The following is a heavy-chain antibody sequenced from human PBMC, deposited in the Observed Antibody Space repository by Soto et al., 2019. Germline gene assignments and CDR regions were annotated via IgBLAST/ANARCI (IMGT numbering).Heavy chain of an antibody. CDR3: ERLALGETFGI. D-gene: IGHD6-13*01. CDR2: TYPYDSDT. Sequence: PGESLKISCQGSGYRFTSSWIAWVRQMPGTGLDWTGITYPYDSDTRYSPSFQAQVTISAHKSIRTAYLQSSTLKAPDTAMYYGERLALGETFGIWGRGRMGTVSS. J-gene: IGHJ3*02. CDR1: GYRFTSSW. V-gene: IGHV5-51*01.